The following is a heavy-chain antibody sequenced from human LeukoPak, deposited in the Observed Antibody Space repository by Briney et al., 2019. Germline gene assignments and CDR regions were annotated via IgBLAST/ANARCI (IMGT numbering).Heavy chain of an antibody. CDR3: ARDSWNDGVDY. J-gene: IGHJ4*02. D-gene: IGHD1-1*01. CDR2: IYYSGST. Sequence: SETLSLTCTVSGDSISSSSYYWGWIRQPPGKGLEWIGSIYYSGSTYYNPSLKSRVTISVDTSKNQFSLKLSSVTAADTAVYYCARDSWNDGVDYWGQGTLVTVSS. CDR1: GDSISSSSYY. V-gene: IGHV4-39*02.